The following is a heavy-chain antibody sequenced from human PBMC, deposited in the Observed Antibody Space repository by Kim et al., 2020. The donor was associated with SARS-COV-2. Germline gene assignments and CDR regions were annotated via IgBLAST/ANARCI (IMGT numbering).Heavy chain of an antibody. CDR1: GFTFSDYY. J-gene: IGHJ4*01. V-gene: IGHV3-11*05. Sequence: GGSLRLSCAASGFTFSDYYMSWIRQAPGKGLEWVSYISSSIDSTNYADSVKGRFTISRDNAKNSLYLQLNSLRADDTAVYYCARVWLGSSSLDYCDDWG. D-gene: IGHD6-13*01. CDR2: ISSSIDST. CDR3: ARVWLGSSSLDYCDD.